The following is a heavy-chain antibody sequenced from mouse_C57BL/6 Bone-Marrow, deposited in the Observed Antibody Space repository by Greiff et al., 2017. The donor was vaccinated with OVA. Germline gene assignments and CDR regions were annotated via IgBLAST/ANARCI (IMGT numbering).Heavy chain of an antibody. Sequence: QVQLKQPGAELVRPGSSVKLSCKASGYTFASYWMDWVKQRPGQGLEWIGNIYPSDSETHYNQKFKDKATLTVDKSSSTAYMQLSSLTSEDSAVYYCAQSGSLYAMDYWGQGTSVTVSS. CDR3: AQSGSLYAMDY. J-gene: IGHJ4*01. D-gene: IGHD3-2*02. CDR1: GYTFASYW. CDR2: IYPSDSET. V-gene: IGHV1-61*01.